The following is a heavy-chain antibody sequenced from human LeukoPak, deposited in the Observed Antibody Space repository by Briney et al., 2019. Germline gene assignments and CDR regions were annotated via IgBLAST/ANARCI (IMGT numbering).Heavy chain of an antibody. Sequence: SGGSPRLSCVVSGITLINYGMSWVRQAPGKGLQWVSAISGSGGSTYYADSVKGRFTISRDNPKNTLYLQINSLRADDTAVYDCARVKGDNWNNPFDYWGQGTLVTVSS. CDR1: GITLINYG. CDR3: ARVKGDNWNNPFDY. V-gene: IGHV3-23*01. D-gene: IGHD1/OR15-1a*01. J-gene: IGHJ4*02. CDR2: ISGSGGST.